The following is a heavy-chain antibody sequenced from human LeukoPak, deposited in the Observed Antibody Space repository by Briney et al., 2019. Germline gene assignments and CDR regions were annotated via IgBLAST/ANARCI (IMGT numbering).Heavy chain of an antibody. CDR3: ARDGGLYCSGGSCYSATHYNWFDP. CDR2: INAGNGNT. CDR1: GYTFTSYA. J-gene: IGHJ5*02. D-gene: IGHD2-15*01. Sequence: ASVKVSCKASGYTFTSYAMHWVRQAPGQRLEWMGWINAGNGNTKYSQKFQGRVTITRDTSASTAYMELSSLRSEDTAVYYCARDGGLYCSGGSCYSATHYNWFDPWGQGTLVTVSS. V-gene: IGHV1-3*01.